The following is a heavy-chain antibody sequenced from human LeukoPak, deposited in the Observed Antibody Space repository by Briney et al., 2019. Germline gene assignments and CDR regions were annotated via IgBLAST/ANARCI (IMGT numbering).Heavy chain of an antibody. CDR2: INAQSGAT. D-gene: IGHD3-22*01. CDR3: ARGGDDSGLYFAY. Sequence: ASVKVSCKASVYSFTGFYTDWVRQARGQRLEWMAWINAQSGATNYAQKFKGRITTTRDMSISTAYMELTTLRSDDTAVYYCARGGDDSGLYFAYWGQGTLVTVSS. J-gene: IGHJ4*02. V-gene: IGHV1-2*02. CDR1: VYSFTGFY.